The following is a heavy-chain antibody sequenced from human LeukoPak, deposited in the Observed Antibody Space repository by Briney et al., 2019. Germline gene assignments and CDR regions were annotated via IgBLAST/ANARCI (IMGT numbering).Heavy chain of an antibody. CDR2: ISAYNGNT. V-gene: IGHV1-18*01. D-gene: IGHD3-3*01. J-gene: IGHJ5*02. CDR1: GYTFTSYG. Sequence: ASVKVSCKASGYTFTSYGISWVRQAPGQGLEWMGWISAYNGNTNYAQKLQGRVTMTTDTSTSTAYMELRSLRSDDTVVYYCARDSDFWSGSAYNWFDPWGQGTLVTVSS. CDR3: ARDSDFWSGSAYNWFDP.